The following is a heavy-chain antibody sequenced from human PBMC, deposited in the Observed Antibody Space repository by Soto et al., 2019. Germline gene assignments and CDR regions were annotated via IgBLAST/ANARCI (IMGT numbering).Heavy chain of an antibody. V-gene: IGHV2-5*01. D-gene: IGHD2-8*01. Sequence: QITLKEYGPSLVTPTQTLTLTCTFSGFSLSISDEGVGWIRQPPGTTLEWLALIYWNGDKRYRPSLKNRFTITKATSKNQVVLTMTNMDPADTATYFCAHADNGGRRERAAFDFWGQGTLVTVSS. CDR1: GFSLSISDEG. J-gene: IGHJ4*02. CDR2: IYWNGDK. CDR3: AHADNGGRRERAAFDF.